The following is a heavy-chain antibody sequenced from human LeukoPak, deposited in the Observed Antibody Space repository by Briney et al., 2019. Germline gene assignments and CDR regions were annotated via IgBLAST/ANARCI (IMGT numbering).Heavy chain of an antibody. Sequence: SETLSLTCTVSGGSISSYYWSWIRQPPGKGLEWIGYIYYSGSTNYNPSLKSRVTISVDTSKNQFSLKLSSVTAADTAVYYCAGAVWVGWYVWFDPWGQGTLVTVSS. CDR2: IYYSGST. CDR3: AGAVWVGWYVWFDP. D-gene: IGHD6-19*01. V-gene: IGHV4-59*01. CDR1: GGSISSYY. J-gene: IGHJ5*02.